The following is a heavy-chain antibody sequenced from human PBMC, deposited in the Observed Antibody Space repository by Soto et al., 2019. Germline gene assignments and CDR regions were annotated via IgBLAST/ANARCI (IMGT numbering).Heavy chain of an antibody. CDR2: IIPILGIA. CDR3: AREEYYYGSGAFFDY. CDR1: GGTFSSYT. J-gene: IGHJ4*02. D-gene: IGHD3-10*01. Sequence: QVQLVQSGAEVKKPGSSVKVSCKASGGTFSSYTISWVRQAPGQGLEWMGRIIPILGIANYAQKFQGRVTITADKSTRTAYMEPSSLRSEDTAVYYCAREEYYYGSGAFFDYWGQGTLVTVSS. V-gene: IGHV1-69*08.